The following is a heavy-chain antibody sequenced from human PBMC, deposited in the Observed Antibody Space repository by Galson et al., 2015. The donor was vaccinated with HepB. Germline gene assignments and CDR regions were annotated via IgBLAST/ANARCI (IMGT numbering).Heavy chain of an antibody. V-gene: IGHV1-69*06. J-gene: IGHJ4*02. Sequence: QSGAEVKKPGESLKVSCKASGGTFSSYAISWVRQAPGQGLEWMGGIIPIFGTANYAQKFQGRVTITADKSTSTAYMELSSLRSEDTAVYYCASAQKRQGYFDYWGQGTLVTVSS. CDR1: GGTFSSYA. CDR3: ASAQKRQGYFDY. CDR2: IIPIFGTA.